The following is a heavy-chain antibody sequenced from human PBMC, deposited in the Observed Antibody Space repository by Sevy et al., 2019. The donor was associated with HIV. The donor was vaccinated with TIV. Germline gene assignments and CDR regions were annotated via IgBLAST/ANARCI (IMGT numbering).Heavy chain of an antibody. V-gene: IGHV3-30*04. CDR2: ISYDGSNK. CDR3: VRGPLRFLEWLPRDPFYYYYGMDV. Sequence: GGSLRLSCAASGFTFSSYAMHWVRQAPGKGLEWVAVISYDGSNKYYADSVKGRFTISRDNSKNTLYLQMNSLRAEDTAVYYCVRGPLRFLEWLPRDPFYYYYGMDVWGQGTTVTVSS. J-gene: IGHJ6*02. D-gene: IGHD3-3*01. CDR1: GFTFSSYA.